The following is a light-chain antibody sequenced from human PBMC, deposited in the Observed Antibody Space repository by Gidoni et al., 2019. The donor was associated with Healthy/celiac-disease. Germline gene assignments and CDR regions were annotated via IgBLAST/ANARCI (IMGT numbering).Light chain of an antibody. Sequence: EIVLTQSPATLSLSPGERATLSCRASQSVSSYVAWYQQKPGQAPRLLIYDASNRATGIPARFSGSGSGTDFTLTISSLEPEDFAGYYCQQRSNWPPSFGGGTKVEIK. CDR2: DAS. V-gene: IGKV3-11*01. CDR1: QSVSSY. J-gene: IGKJ4*01. CDR3: QQRSNWPPS.